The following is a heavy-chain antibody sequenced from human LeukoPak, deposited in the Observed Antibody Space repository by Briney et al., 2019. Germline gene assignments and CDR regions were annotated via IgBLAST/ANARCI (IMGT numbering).Heavy chain of an antibody. J-gene: IGHJ3*02. V-gene: IGHV5-51*01. CDR3: ARQYTSGWDTSYAIDI. CDR2: FYPGDSDT. Sequence: GGYLQIPCKGSGYSFTSYWIGWVRQLPGKGLEWMGVFYPGDSDTRYSPSFKGQVTISADKSISTAYLQWSSLKASDTAMYYCARQYTSGWDTSYAIDIWGQ. CDR1: GYSFTSYW. D-gene: IGHD6-25*01.